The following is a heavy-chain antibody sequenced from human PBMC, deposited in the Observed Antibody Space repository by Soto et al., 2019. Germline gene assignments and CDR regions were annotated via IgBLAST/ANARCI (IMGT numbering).Heavy chain of an antibody. CDR2: IYYSGGT. J-gene: IGHJ5*02. Sequence: SETLSLTCTVSGAALSSGGYFYTWVRQPPGKGLEWLGYIYYSGGTNYNPSLRSRVTISLDKSKSQCSLRLISVTAADTAVYYCTRKQSDDNYFDPWGQGTLVTVSS. V-gene: IGHV4-61*08. CDR1: GAALSSGGYF. D-gene: IGHD6-19*01. CDR3: TRKQSDDNYFDP.